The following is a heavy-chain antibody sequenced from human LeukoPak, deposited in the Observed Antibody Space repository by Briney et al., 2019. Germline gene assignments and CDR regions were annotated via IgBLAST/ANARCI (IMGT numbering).Heavy chain of an antibody. CDR1: GGSISSYY. CDR2: IYYSGST. J-gene: IGHJ4*02. D-gene: IGHD3-10*01. CDR3: ARHLRPGLPSFDY. V-gene: IGHV4-59*08. Sequence: SETLSLTCTVSGGSISSYYWSWIRQPPGKGLEWIGYIYYSGSTNYNPSLKSRVTISVDTSKNQFSLKLSSVTAADTAVYYCARHLRPGLPSFDYWGQGTLATVSS.